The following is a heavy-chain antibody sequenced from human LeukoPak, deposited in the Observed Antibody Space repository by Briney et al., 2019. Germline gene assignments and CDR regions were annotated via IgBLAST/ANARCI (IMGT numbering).Heavy chain of an antibody. CDR3: AKNGRMDYDFWSGLYYYYYYYMDV. CDR2: ISYDGSNK. Sequence: GGSLRLSCAASGFTFSGYGMHWVRQAPGKGLEWVAVISYDGSNKYYADSVKGRFTISRDNSKNTLYLQMNSLRAEDTAVYYCAKNGRMDYDFWSGLYYYYYYYMDVWGKGTTVTISS. J-gene: IGHJ6*03. V-gene: IGHV3-30*18. CDR1: GFTFSGYG. D-gene: IGHD3-3*01.